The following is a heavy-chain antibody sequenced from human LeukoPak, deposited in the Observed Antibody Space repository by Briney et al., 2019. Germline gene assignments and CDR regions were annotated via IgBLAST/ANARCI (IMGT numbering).Heavy chain of an antibody. CDR2: IYYSGSA. J-gene: IGHJ5*02. Sequence: SETLSLTCTVSGGSISSYYWSWIRQPPGKGLEWIGYIYYSGSANYNPSLKSRVTISVDTSKNQLSLKLSSVTAADTAVYFCARDGYSYGLGWFDPWGQGTLVTVSS. CDR3: ARDGYSYGLGWFDP. CDR1: GGSISSYY. V-gene: IGHV4-59*01. D-gene: IGHD5-18*01.